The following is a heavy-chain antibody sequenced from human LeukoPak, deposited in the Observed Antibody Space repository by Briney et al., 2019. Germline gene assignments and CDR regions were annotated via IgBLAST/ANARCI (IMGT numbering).Heavy chain of an antibody. CDR1: GPTIGTTG. J-gene: IGHJ3*01. D-gene: IGHD2-15*01. V-gene: IGHV3-7*05. CDR2: ITKHGSEA. CDR3: ARGGAAKRGYDAFDV. Sequence: GGCPRLSCAALGPTIGTTGMPSVRQAPGKGLEWVANITKHGSEANNVDSVKGRFTISRDNATNSLYLQMRGLRAAHPAVSYIARGGAAKRGYDAFDVWGQGTMVIVSS.